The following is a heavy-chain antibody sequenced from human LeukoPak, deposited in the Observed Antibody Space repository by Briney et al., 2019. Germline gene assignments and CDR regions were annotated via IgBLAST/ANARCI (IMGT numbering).Heavy chain of an antibody. Sequence: GASVKVSCKASGGTFSSYAISWVRQAPGQGLEWMGRIIPILGIANYAQKFQGRVTITADKSTSTAYMELRSLRSDDTAVYYCARDYGGSGSRYYYYGMDVWGQGTTVTVSS. CDR2: IIPILGIA. D-gene: IGHD3-10*01. CDR3: ARDYGGSGSRYYYYGMDV. J-gene: IGHJ6*02. CDR1: GGTFSSYA. V-gene: IGHV1-69*04.